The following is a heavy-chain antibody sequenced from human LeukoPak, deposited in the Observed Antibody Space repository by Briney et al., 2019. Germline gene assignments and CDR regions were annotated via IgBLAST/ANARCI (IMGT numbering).Heavy chain of an antibody. J-gene: IGHJ4*02. D-gene: IGHD1-14*01. CDR2: IYPGDSET. V-gene: IGHV5-51*01. CDR3: ARGWDNHRFDY. Sequence: PGESLKISCKGSGYSFNNNWIGWVRQMPGKGLEWMGIIYPGDSETRYSPSFQGQVTISADKSISTAYLQWNSLKASDTAMYYCARGWDNHRFDYWGQGTLATVSS. CDR1: GYSFNNNW.